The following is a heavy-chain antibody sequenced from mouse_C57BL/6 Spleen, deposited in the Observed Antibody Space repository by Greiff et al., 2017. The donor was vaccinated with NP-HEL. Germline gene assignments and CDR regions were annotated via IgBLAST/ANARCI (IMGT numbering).Heavy chain of an antibody. CDR3: ARRTTGYYAMDY. J-gene: IGHJ4*01. V-gene: IGHV1-50*01. CDR1: GYTFTSYW. Sequence: QVQLKQSGAELVKPGASVKLSCKASGYTFTSYWMQWVKQRPGQGLEWIGEIDPSDSYTNYNQKFKGKATLTVDTSSSTAYMQLSSLTSEDSAVYYCARRTTGYYAMDYWGQGTSVTVSS. CDR2: IDPSDSYT. D-gene: IGHD1-1*01.